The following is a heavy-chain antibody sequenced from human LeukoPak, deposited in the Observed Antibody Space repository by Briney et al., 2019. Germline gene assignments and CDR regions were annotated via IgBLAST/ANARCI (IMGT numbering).Heavy chain of an antibody. CDR1: GFTFSSHD. V-gene: IGHV3-23*01. J-gene: IGHJ4*02. CDR2: VNAKGDVT. CDR3: AKEKGDGLPFDY. D-gene: IGHD5-24*01. Sequence: PGGSLRLSCAASGFTFSSHDMSWVRQAPGKGLDFVSAVNAKGDVTFYADSVKGRFTMSRDNSKNTLYLQMNSLRAEDTAVYYCAKEKGDGLPFDYWGQGTLITVSS.